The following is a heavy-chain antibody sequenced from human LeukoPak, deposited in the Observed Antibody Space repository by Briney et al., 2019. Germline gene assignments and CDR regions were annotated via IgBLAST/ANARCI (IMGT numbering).Heavy chain of an antibody. D-gene: IGHD3-3*01. J-gene: IGHJ4*02. CDR2: IIPIFGTA. Sequence: SVKVSCKASGGTFSSYAISWVRQAPGQGLEWMGRIIPIFGTANYAQKFQGRVTITADESTSTAYMELSSLRSEDTAVYYCAREESGYYTAPPFDYWGQGTLVTVSS. V-gene: IGHV1-69*13. CDR3: AREESGYYTAPPFDY. CDR1: GGTFSSYA.